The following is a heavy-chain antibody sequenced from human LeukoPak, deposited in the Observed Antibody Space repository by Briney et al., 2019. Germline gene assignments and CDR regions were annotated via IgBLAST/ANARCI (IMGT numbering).Heavy chain of an antibody. Sequence: SQTLSLTCAVSGDTVSSNSAAWSWIRQSPSRGLEWLVRTCYRSNYYHDYEGSVRIRVSVNPATSKNPFSLPMTPVTPEDTAVYYCARFLGIGSQRYYFDSWGHGTPVTVSS. CDR2: TCYRSNYYH. CDR1: GDTVSSNSAA. V-gene: IGHV6-1*01. J-gene: IGHJ4*01. CDR3: ARFLGIGSQRYYFDS. D-gene: IGHD6-19*01.